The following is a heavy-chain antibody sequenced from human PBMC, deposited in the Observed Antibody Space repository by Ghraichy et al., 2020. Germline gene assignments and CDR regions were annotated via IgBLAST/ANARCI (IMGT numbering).Heavy chain of an antibody. D-gene: IGHD6-19*01. J-gene: IGHJ3*02. CDR2: IYYSGST. V-gene: IGHV4-59*01. CDR3: AGGGAGKNDAFDI. CDR1: GGSISGYY. Sequence: SETLSLTCTVSGGSISGYYWSWIRQPPGKGLEWIGYIYYSGSTNYNPSLKSRVTISVDTSKNQFSLKLSSVTAADTAVYYCAGGGAGKNDAFDIWGKGTMVTVSS.